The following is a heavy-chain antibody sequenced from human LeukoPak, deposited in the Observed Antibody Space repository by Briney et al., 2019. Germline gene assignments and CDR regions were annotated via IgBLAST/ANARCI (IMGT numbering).Heavy chain of an antibody. D-gene: IGHD4-17*01. CDR3: AKGHDYGDYGYYYYYMDV. V-gene: IGHV3-23*01. CDR2: ISGSGGST. CDR1: GFTFSSYA. J-gene: IGHJ6*03. Sequence: GGSLRLSCAASGFTFSSYAMSWVRQAPGKGLEWVSAISGSGGSTYYADSVKGRFTISRDNSKNTLYLQMNSLRAEDTAVYYCAKGHDYGDYGYYYYYMDVWGKGTTVTVSS.